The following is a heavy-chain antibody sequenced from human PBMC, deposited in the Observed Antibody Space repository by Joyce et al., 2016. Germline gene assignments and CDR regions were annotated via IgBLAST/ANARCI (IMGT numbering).Heavy chain of an antibody. D-gene: IGHD4-17*01. CDR2: INSDQRSR. V-gene: IGHV3-74*03. Sequence: EVQMVESGGGLVQPGGSLRLSCAVSGFTLSSYWMHWVRQAPGKGLVWVSRINSDQRSRTYADSVVGRFTISRDNAKNTLYLQMNSLRVEDTAVYYCARERYDSGDRGVDYWGQGTLVTVSS. CDR3: ARERYDSGDRGVDY. CDR1: GFTLSSYW. J-gene: IGHJ4*02.